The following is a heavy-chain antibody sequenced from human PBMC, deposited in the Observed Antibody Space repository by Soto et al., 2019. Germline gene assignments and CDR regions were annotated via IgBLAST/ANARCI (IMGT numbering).Heavy chain of an antibody. CDR2: ISYDGSNK. J-gene: IGHJ6*02. CDR3: ARDRVVGASYYYGMDV. CDR1: GFSFSSYA. V-gene: IGHV3-30-3*01. Sequence: GGSLRLSCAASGFSFSSYAMHWVRQAPGKGLEWVAVISYDGSNKYYADSVKGRFTISRDNSKNTLSLQMNSLRAEDTAVYYCARDRVVGASYYYGMDVWGQGTTVTVSS. D-gene: IGHD1-26*01.